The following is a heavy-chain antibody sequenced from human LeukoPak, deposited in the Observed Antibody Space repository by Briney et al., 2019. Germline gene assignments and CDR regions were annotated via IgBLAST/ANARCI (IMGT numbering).Heavy chain of an antibody. CDR1: GGSFSGYY. D-gene: IGHD3-10*01. V-gene: IGHV4-34*09. CDR3: AREAPQLRFDYYYGMDV. CDR2: INHSGST. Sequence: SETLSLTCAVYGGSFSGYYWSWIRQPPGKGLEWIGEINHSGSTNYNPSLKSRVTISVDTSKNQFSLKLSSVTAADTAVYYCAREAPQLRFDYYYGMDVWGQGTTVTVSS. J-gene: IGHJ6*02.